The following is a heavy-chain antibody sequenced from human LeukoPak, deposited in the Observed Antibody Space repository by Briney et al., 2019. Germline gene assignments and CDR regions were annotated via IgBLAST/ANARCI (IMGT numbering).Heavy chain of an antibody. J-gene: IGHJ3*02. CDR3: ARATVSDAFDI. CDR1: GGSISSGGYS. V-gene: IGHV4-30-2*01. Sequence: PSQTLSLTCAVSGGSISSGGYSWSWIRQPPGKRLEWIGYIYHTGSTYYNPSLKSRVTISVDRSKNQFSLKLSSVTAADTAVYFCARATVSDAFDIWGQGTMVTVSS. D-gene: IGHD4-17*01. CDR2: IYHTGST.